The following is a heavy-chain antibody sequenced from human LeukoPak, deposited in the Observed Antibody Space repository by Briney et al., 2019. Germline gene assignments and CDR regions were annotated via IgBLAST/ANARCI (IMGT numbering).Heavy chain of an antibody. Sequence: GGSLRLSCAASGFTFTSYAMSWVRQAPGKGLEWVSTISGNGDSTFYADSVKGRFTISRDNSKNTLYLQMISLRGEDTAVYSCAKYYYDSSGYYDAAPLDSWGQGTLVTVFS. D-gene: IGHD3-22*01. CDR3: AKYYYDSSGYYDAAPLDS. V-gene: IGHV3-23*01. J-gene: IGHJ4*02. CDR2: ISGNGDST. CDR1: GFTFTSYA.